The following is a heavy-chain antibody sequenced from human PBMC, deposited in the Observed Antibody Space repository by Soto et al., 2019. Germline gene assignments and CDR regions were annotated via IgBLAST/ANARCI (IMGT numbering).Heavy chain of an antibody. J-gene: IGHJ6*02. D-gene: IGHD3-16*01. CDR3: AKDMGGSLTYYYYGMDV. V-gene: IGHV3-9*01. Sequence: EVQLVESGGGLVQPGRSLRLSCAASGFTFDDYAMHWVRQAPGKGLEWVSTISWDSGRMGYAYSVKGRFTISRDNAQNALFLQMNSLRAEDTAFYYCAKDMGGSLTYYYYGMDVWGQGTTVTVSS. CDR1: GFTFDDYA. CDR2: ISWDSGRM.